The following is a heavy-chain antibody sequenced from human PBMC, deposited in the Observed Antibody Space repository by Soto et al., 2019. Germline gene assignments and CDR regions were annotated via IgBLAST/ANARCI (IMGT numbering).Heavy chain of an antibody. J-gene: IGHJ4*02. CDR2: IYWDDDK. CDR1: GFSLTTSGVG. Sequence: QITLKESGPTRVKPTQTLALTCTFSGFSLTTSGVGVGWIRKTPGKALEWLAVIYWDDDKRYNPSLKNRLTITKDTSKYQVVLIMADMDPVDTATYFCADRGYMYGNWDHGYFDYWGQGTLVTVSS. D-gene: IGHD5-18*01. V-gene: IGHV2-5*02. CDR3: ADRGYMYGNWDHGYFDY.